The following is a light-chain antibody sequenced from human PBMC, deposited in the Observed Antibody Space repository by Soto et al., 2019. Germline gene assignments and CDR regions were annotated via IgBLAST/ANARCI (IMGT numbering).Light chain of an antibody. V-gene: IGLV2-14*01. CDR2: EVS. CDR1: SRDVGGYNY. Sequence: QSALTQPASVSGSPGQSITISCTGTSRDVGGYNYVSWYQQHPGKAPKLMIYEVSNRPSGVSNRFSGSKSANTASLTISGLQAEDEADYYCSSYTSSNNFGVFGGGTKLTVL. CDR3: SSYTSSNNFGV. J-gene: IGLJ3*02.